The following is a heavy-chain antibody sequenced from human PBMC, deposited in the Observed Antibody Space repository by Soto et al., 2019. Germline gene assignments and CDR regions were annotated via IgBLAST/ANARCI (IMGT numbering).Heavy chain of an antibody. V-gene: IGHV1-18*01. CDR3: ALLWFGELIVEDH. Sequence: ASVKFSCKASGYTFTSYGISWVRQAPGQGLEWMGWISAYNGNTNYAQKLQGRVTMTTDTSTSTAYMELRSLRSDDTAVYYCALLWFGELIVEDHWGQGTLVTVSS. D-gene: IGHD3-10*01. J-gene: IGHJ4*02. CDR1: GYTFTSYG. CDR2: ISAYNGNT.